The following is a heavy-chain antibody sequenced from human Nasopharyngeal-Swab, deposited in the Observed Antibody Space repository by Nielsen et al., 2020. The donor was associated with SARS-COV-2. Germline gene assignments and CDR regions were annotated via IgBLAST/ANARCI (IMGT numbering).Heavy chain of an antibody. D-gene: IGHD6-13*01. CDR1: GGSISSYY. V-gene: IGHV4-59*01. J-gene: IGHJ4*02. CDR3: ARAGIAAAGLDY. Sequence: SETLSLTCTVPGGSISSYYWSWIRQPPGKGLEWIGYIYYSGSTNYNPSLKSRVTISVDTSKNQFSLKLSSVTAADTAVDYCARAGIAAAGLDYWGQGTLVTVSS. CDR2: IYYSGST.